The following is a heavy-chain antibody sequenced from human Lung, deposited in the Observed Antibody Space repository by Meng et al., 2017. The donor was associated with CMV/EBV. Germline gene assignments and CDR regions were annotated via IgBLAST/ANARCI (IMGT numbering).Heavy chain of an antibody. CDR2: MNPNSGNT. Sequence: AWVKKPWASGKVSCKDSGHTFTSYDINWVRQATGQGLEWMGWMNPNSGNTGYAQKFQGRVTMTRNTSISTAYMELSSLRSEDTAVYYCARGYCSGGSCPVFDPWGQGTLVTVSS. J-gene: IGHJ5*02. CDR1: GHTFTSYD. V-gene: IGHV1-8*01. D-gene: IGHD2-15*01. CDR3: ARGYCSGGSCPVFDP.